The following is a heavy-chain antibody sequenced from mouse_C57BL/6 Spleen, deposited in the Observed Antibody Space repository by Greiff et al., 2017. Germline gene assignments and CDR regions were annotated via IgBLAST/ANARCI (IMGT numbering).Heavy chain of an antibody. CDR3: ERNGNYVAMDY. CDR1: GYTFTSYW. D-gene: IGHD2-1*01. V-gene: IGHV1-64*01. Sequence: QVQLQQPGAELVKPGASVKLSCKASGYTFTSYWMHWVKQRPGQGLEWIGMIHPNSGSTNYNEKFKSKATLTVDKSSSTAYMQLSSLTSEDSADYYCERNGNYVAMDYGGQGTSVTVSS. J-gene: IGHJ4*01. CDR2: IHPNSGST.